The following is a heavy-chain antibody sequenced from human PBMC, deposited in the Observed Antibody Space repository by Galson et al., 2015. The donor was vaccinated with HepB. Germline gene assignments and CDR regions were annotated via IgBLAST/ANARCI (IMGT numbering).Heavy chain of an antibody. CDR2: ISYDGSNK. J-gene: IGHJ4*02. CDR3: ARTAVTTLDYFDY. V-gene: IGHV3-30*03. D-gene: IGHD4-17*01. Sequence: SLRLSCAASGFTFSSYGMHWVRQAPGKGLEWVAVISYDGSNKYYADSVKGRFTISRDNPKNTLYLQMNSLRAEDTAVYYCARTAVTTLDYFDYWGQGTLVTVSS. CDR1: GFTFSSYG.